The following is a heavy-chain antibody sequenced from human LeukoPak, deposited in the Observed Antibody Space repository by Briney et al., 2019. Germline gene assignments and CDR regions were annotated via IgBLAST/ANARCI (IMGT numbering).Heavy chain of an antibody. CDR2: INGRGHT. D-gene: IGHD4-23*01. CDR3: ARDPTTVVTTPYYFDF. V-gene: IGHV4-34*01. CDR1: GGSFSGYH. Sequence: SETLSLTCAVHGGSFSGYHWNWIRQSPGKGLEWIGEINGRGHTNYNPSLESRVTISVDTSKKQFSLKLNSVTAADTAVYYCARDPTTVVTTPYYFDFLRQATMLTVSS. J-gene: IGHJ4*02.